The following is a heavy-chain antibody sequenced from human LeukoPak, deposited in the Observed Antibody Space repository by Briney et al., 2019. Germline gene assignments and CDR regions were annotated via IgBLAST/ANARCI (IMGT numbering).Heavy chain of an antibody. Sequence: PSETLSLTCAVYGGSFNGYYWSWIRQPPGKGLEWIGEINHSGSTNYNPSLKSRVTISVDTSKNQFSLKLSSVTAADTAVYYCARVPPNDIVLVPAAMGGDAFDIWGQGTMVTVSS. D-gene: IGHD2-2*01. J-gene: IGHJ3*02. CDR3: ARVPPNDIVLVPAAMGGDAFDI. CDR2: INHSGST. CDR1: GGSFNGYY. V-gene: IGHV4-34*01.